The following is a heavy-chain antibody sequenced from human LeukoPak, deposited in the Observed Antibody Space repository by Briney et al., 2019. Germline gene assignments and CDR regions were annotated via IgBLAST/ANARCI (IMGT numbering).Heavy chain of an antibody. CDR3: AKEREMAPNYYFDY. D-gene: IGHD5-24*01. Sequence: PGGSLTLSCAASGFTFSSYSMNWVRQAPGQGLEWVAVISYDGSNKYYADSVKGRFTISRDNSKNTLYLQMNSLRAEDTAVYYCAKEREMAPNYYFDYWGQGILVTVSS. CDR2: ISYDGSNK. V-gene: IGHV3-30*18. J-gene: IGHJ4*02. CDR1: GFTFSSYS.